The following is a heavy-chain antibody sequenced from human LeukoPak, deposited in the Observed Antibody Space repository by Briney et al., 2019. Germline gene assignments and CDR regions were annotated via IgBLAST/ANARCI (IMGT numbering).Heavy chain of an antibody. J-gene: IGHJ4*02. D-gene: IGHD4-11*01. V-gene: IGHV4-4*09. Sequence: PSGTLSLTCTVSGGSISSYYWSWIRQPPGKGLEYIGYIYTSGSTNYNPSLKSRVTVSVDTSKNQFSLKLSSVTAADTAVYYCARFNYEGGYFDYWGQGTLVTVSS. CDR3: ARFNYEGGYFDY. CDR2: IYTSGST. CDR1: GGSISSYY.